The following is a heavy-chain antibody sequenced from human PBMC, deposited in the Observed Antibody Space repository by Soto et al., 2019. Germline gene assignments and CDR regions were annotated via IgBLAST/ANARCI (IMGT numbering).Heavy chain of an antibody. CDR1: GGTFNSYG. D-gene: IGHD2-8*01. V-gene: IGHV1-18*01. Sequence: ASVKVSCKASGGTFNSYGISWVRQAPGQGLEWMGWISAYNGNTNYAQKLQGRVTMTTDTSTSTAYMELRSLRSDDTAVYYCARDRVLMVYGGCFDPWGQGTLVTVSS. CDR3: ARDRVLMVYGGCFDP. CDR2: ISAYNGNT. J-gene: IGHJ5*02.